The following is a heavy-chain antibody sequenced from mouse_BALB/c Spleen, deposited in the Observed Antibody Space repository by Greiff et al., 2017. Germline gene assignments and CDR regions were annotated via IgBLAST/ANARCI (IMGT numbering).Heavy chain of an antibody. V-gene: IGHV5-17*02. Sequence: EVKLMESGGGLVQPGGSRKLSCAASGFTFSSFGMHWVRQAPEKGLEWVAYISSGSSTIYYADTVKGRFTISRDNPKNTLFLQMTSLRSEDTAMYYCARYGNYSYYFDYWGQGTTPTVSS. J-gene: IGHJ2*01. CDR2: ISSGSSTI. CDR3: ARYGNYSYYFDY. CDR1: GFTFSSFG. D-gene: IGHD2-1*01.